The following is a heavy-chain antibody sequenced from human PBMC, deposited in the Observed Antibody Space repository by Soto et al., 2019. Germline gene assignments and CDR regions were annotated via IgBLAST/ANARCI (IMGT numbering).Heavy chain of an antibody. V-gene: IGHV3-7*03. CDR1: GFTFSSYA. J-gene: IGHJ4*02. D-gene: IGHD3-10*02. CDR2: IKQDGSEK. Sequence: GGSLRLSCAASGFTFSSYAMSWVRQAPGKGLEWVANIKQDGSEKYYVDSVKGRFTISRDNAKNSLYLQMNSLRAEDTAVYYCARDTSSTMLYYFDYWGQGTLVTVSS. CDR3: ARDTSSTMLYYFDY.